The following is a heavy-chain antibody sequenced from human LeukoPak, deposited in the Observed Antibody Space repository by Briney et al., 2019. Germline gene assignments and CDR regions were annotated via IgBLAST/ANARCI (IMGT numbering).Heavy chain of an antibody. CDR2: IYHSGST. V-gene: IGHV4-30-2*01. D-gene: IGHD3-3*01. CDR3: ARSYDFWNHAFDI. Sequence: NPSETLSLTCAVSGGSISSGGYSWNWIRQPPGKGLEWIGYIYHSGSTHYNPSLKSRVTISVDTSKNQFSLKLSSVTAADTAVYYCARSYDFWNHAFDIWGQGTMVTVSS. J-gene: IGHJ3*02. CDR1: GGSISSGGYS.